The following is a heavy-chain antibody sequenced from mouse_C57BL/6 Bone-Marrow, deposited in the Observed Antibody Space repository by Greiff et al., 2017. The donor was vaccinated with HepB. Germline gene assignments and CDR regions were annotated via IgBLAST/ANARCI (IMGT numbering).Heavy chain of an antibody. CDR1: GFKIKNTY. D-gene: IGHD2-4*01. Sequence: VQLQQSVAELVRPGDSVKLSCTASGFKIKNTYMHWVKQRPEQGLEWIGRIDTENGNTKYAPKFQGKATITADTSSNTAYLQLSSLTSEDTAIYYCASIYYDYPYYFDDWGQGTTLTVSS. CDR3: ASIYYDYPYYFDD. CDR2: IDTENGNT. V-gene: IGHV14-3*01. J-gene: IGHJ2*01.